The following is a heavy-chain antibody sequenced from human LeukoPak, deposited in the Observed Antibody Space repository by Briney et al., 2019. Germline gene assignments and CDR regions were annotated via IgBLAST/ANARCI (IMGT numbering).Heavy chain of an antibody. V-gene: IGHV3-23*01. CDR2: ISGSGGST. J-gene: IGHJ3*02. CDR1: GFTFSSYA. Sequence: GGSLRLSRAASGFTFSSYAMNWVRQAPVKGLEWVSHISGSGGSTYYADSVKGRFTFSRDNSKNTLYLQMNSLRAEDTAVYYCAKRPGRYFALDIWGQGTMVTVSS. CDR3: AKRPGRYFALDI. D-gene: IGHD1-26*01.